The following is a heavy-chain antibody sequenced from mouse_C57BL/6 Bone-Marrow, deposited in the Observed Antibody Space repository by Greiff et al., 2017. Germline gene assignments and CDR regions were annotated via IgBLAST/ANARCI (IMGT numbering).Heavy chain of an antibody. Sequence: QVHVKQSGAELARPGASVKLSCKASGYTFTSYGISWVKQRTGQGLEWIGEIYPRSGNTYYNEKFKGKATLTADKSSSTAYMELRSLTSEDSAVYFCARDYDYFFDYWGQGTTLTVSS. CDR2: IYPRSGNT. D-gene: IGHD2-4*01. CDR1: GYTFTSYG. CDR3: ARDYDYFFDY. V-gene: IGHV1-81*01. J-gene: IGHJ2*01.